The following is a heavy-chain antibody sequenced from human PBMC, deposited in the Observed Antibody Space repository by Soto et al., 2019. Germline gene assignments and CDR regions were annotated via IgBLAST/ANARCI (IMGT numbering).Heavy chain of an antibody. D-gene: IGHD3-22*01. Sequence: SEALSLTCAVYGGSFSGYYWTWIRQPPGKGLECIGEINHSGSTNYNPSLKSRVTISVDTSKNQFSLKLSSVTAADTAVYYCARGAQYYYDSSGYYSGHGDYWGQGTLVTVS. CDR1: GGSFSGYY. CDR2: INHSGST. J-gene: IGHJ4*02. CDR3: ARGAQYYYDSSGYYSGHGDY. V-gene: IGHV4-34*01.